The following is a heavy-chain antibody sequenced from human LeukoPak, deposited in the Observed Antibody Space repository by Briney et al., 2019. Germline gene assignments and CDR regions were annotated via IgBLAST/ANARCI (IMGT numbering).Heavy chain of an antibody. CDR3: AREGYCSSTSCARRYYYMDV. D-gene: IGHD2-2*01. V-gene: IGHV1-69*13. Sequence: SGKVSCKASGGTFSSYVISWVRQAPGQGLGWMGGIIPIFGTANYAQKFQCRVTITADESTSTAYMELSSLRSEDTAVYYCAREGYCSSTSCARRYYYMDVWGKGTTVTVSS. J-gene: IGHJ6*03. CDR1: GGTFSSYV. CDR2: IIPIFGTA.